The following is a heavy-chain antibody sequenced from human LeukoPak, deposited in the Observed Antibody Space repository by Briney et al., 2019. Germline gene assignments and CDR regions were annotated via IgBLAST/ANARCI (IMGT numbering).Heavy chain of an antibody. CDR1: GYTFTDYY. D-gene: IGHD6-6*01. Sequence: PSVRLSCKASGYTFTDYYMHWVRQAPGQGLEWMGWINPNSGATNYAQKFQGRVTMTRDTSISTAYMELSRLTSDDTAVYYCVRGSSSAAWFDRWGQGTLVTVSS. J-gene: IGHJ5*02. V-gene: IGHV1-2*02. CDR3: VRGSSSAAWFDR. CDR2: INPNSGAT.